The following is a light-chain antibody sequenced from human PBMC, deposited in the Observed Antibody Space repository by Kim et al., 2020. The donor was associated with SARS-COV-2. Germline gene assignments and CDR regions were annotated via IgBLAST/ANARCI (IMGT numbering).Light chain of an antibody. CDR1: NIGSKS. CDR3: QVWDSSSDHPF. J-gene: IGLJ1*01. Sequence: SYELTQPPSVSVAPGKTARITCGGNNIGSKSVHWYQQKPGQAPVLVIYYDSDRPSGIPERFSGSNSGNTATLTISRVEAGDEADYYCQVWDSSSDHPFFG. CDR2: YDS. V-gene: IGLV3-21*04.